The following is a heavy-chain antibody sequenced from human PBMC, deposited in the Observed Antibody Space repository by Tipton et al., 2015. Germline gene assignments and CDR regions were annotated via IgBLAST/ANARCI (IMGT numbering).Heavy chain of an antibody. Sequence: SLRLSCAASGFSFGTFGMHWVRQAPGKGPIWLSKTDTSGSRTMYVDSVKGRFTISRDNAKNTLYLQMNSLRAEDTAVYYCAKDASPIDVDSSSWYTYYYGMDVWGQGTTVTVSS. V-gene: IGHV3-74*03. J-gene: IGHJ6*02. CDR1: GFSFGTFG. D-gene: IGHD6-13*01. CDR2: TDTSGSRT. CDR3: AKDASPIDVDSSSWYTYYYGMDV.